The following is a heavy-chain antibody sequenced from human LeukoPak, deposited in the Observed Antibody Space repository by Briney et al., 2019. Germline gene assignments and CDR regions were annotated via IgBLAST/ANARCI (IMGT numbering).Heavy chain of an antibody. Sequence: SETLSLTCTVSGGSISSYYWSWIRQPPGEGLEWIGYIYYSGSTNYNPSLKSRVTISVDTSKNQFSLKLSSVTAADTAVYYCARVPSYYDSSGYRDAFDIWGQGTMVTVSS. J-gene: IGHJ3*02. V-gene: IGHV4-59*01. CDR1: GGSISSYY. CDR2: IYYSGST. D-gene: IGHD3-22*01. CDR3: ARVPSYYDSSGYRDAFDI.